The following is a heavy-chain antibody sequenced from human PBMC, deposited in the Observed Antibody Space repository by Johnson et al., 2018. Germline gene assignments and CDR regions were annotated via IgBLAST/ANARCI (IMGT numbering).Heavy chain of an antibody. D-gene: IGHD5-18*01. Sequence: EVQLVESGGGLVQXGGSLRLSCAASGFTFSSYWMHWVRQAPGKGLVWVSRINSDGSSTNYADSVKGRFTISRDNAKNTLHLQVNSLRAEDTAVYYCAKGIQLWLRNDAFDIWGQGTMVTVSS. CDR1: GFTFSSYW. V-gene: IGHV3-74*01. J-gene: IGHJ3*02. CDR2: INSDGSST. CDR3: AKGIQLWLRNDAFDI.